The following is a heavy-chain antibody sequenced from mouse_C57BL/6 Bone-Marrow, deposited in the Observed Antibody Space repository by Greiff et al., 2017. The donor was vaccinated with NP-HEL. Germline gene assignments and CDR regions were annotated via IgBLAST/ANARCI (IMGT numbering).Heavy chain of an antibody. CDR3: ARRNYYGSSYPAY. D-gene: IGHD1-1*01. CDR1: GYTFTSYW. J-gene: IGHJ3*01. Sequence: VQLQQPGAELVRPGSSVKLSCKASGYTFTSYWMDWVKQRPGQGLEWIGNIYPSDSETHYNQQFKDKATLTVDKSSSTAYMQLSSLTSEDSAVYYCARRNYYGSSYPAYWGQGTLVTVSA. CDR2: IYPSDSET. V-gene: IGHV1-61*01.